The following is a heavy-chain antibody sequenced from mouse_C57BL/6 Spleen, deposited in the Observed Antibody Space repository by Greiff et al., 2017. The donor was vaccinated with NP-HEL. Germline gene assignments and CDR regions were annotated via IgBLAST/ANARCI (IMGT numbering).Heavy chain of an antibody. CDR3: ARGNYYGTIDYAMDY. Sequence: DVKLQESGPGLVKPSQSLSLTCSVTGYSITSGYYWNWIRQFPGNKLEWMGYISYDGSNNYNPSLKNRISITRDTSKNQFFLKLNSVTTEDTATYYCARGNYYGTIDYAMDYWGQGTSVTVSS. V-gene: IGHV3-6*01. D-gene: IGHD1-1*01. CDR2: ISYDGSN. CDR1: GYSITSGYY. J-gene: IGHJ4*01.